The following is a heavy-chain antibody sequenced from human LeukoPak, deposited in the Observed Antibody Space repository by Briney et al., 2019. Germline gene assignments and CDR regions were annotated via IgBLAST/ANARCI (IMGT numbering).Heavy chain of an antibody. CDR1: GFSFSNFA. D-gene: IGHD1-26*01. V-gene: IGHV3-23*01. CDR3: VKQGESYYFFDY. Sequence: SGGGVVQPGRSLRLSCAASGFSFSNFAMSWVRQAPGKGLEWVSGISDSGGNAYYADSVQGRFSISRDSPKNTLYLQMNSLRAEDTAVYYCVKQGESYYFFDYWGQGALVTVSS. CDR2: ISDSGGNA. J-gene: IGHJ4*02.